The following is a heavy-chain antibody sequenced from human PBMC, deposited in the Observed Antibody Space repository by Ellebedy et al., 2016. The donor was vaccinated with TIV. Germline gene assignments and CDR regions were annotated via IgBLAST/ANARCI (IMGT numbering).Heavy chain of an antibody. CDR2: IFMSGSM. CDR1: GGSFSSYY. CDR3: ARLRQSRDRSHWYFDL. V-gene: IGHV4-4*07. D-gene: IGHD1-14*01. Sequence: SETLSLTXTVSGGSFSSYYWSWIRQSAGKGLEWIGRIFMSGSMTYNPSFKSRISMSVDASKTQVSLNLSSVTAADTAVYFCARLRQSRDRSHWYFDLWGRGTLVTVSS. J-gene: IGHJ2*01.